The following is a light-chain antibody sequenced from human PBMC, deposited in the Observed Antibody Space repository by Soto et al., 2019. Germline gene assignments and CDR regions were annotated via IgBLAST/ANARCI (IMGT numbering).Light chain of an antibody. Sequence: EIVLTQSPATLSLSPGERATLSCRASQSVSSYLAWYQQKPGQAPRLLIYDSSNRATGIPARFSGSGSGTEFTLTISSLQPDDFGSYYCQQYSTSPYTFGQGTKLEI. CDR2: DSS. CDR1: QSVSSY. V-gene: IGKV3-11*01. CDR3: QQYSTSPYT. J-gene: IGKJ2*01.